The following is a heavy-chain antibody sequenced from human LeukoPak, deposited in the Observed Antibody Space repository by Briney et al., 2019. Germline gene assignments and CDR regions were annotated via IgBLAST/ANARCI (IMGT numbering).Heavy chain of an antibody. D-gene: IGHD3-22*01. Sequence: GGSLRLSCAASGFTFSTFAMNWVRRAPGEGLEWVSSINARDSTYYADSVKGRFTISRDNSKNTLYLQMNSLRAEDTAVYYCARDRYDSSGYYYRDPYYFDYWGQGTLVTVSS. V-gene: IGHV3-23*01. CDR1: GFTFSTFA. CDR2: INARDST. J-gene: IGHJ4*02. CDR3: ARDRYDSSGYYYRDPYYFDY.